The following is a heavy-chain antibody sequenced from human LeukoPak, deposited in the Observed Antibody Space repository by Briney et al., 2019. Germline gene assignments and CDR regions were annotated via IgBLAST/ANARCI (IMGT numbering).Heavy chain of an antibody. J-gene: IGHJ5*02. CDR3: AKGNGDYINWFDP. Sequence: GGSLRLSCAASGFTFSSYEMNWVRQAPGKGLEWVSAISGSGGSTYYADSVKGRFTISRDNSKNTLYLQMNSLRAEDTAVYYCAKGNGDYINWFDPWGQGTLVTVSS. D-gene: IGHD4-17*01. CDR2: ISGSGGST. V-gene: IGHV3-23*01. CDR1: GFTFSSYE.